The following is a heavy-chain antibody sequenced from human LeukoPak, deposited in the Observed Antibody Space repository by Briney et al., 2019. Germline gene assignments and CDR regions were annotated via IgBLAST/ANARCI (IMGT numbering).Heavy chain of an antibody. V-gene: IGHV1-2*02. D-gene: IGHD3-10*01. CDR3: ARGYLGSGSYSTRGNWFDP. CDR1: EYTFTAYH. Sequence: ASVKVSCKASEYTFTAYHMHWVRQAPGQGLEWMGWINPNIGGTKYAQKFQGRVTMTRDKSISTAYMELNRLRSDDTAVYFCARGYLGSGSYSTRGNWFDPWGQGTLVTVSS. CDR2: INPNIGGT. J-gene: IGHJ5*02.